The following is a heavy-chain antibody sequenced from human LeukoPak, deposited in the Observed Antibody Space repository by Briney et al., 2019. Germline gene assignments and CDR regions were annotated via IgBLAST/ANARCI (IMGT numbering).Heavy chain of an antibody. D-gene: IGHD3-10*01. J-gene: IGHJ3*02. CDR2: ISGSGGST. Sequence: GGSLRLSCAASGFTFSSYWMSWVRQAPGKGLEWVSAISGSGGSTYYADSVKGRFTISRDNSKNTLYLQMNSLRAEDTAVYYCAKGRLWFGELSPADAFDIWGQGTMVTVSS. V-gene: IGHV3-23*01. CDR3: AKGRLWFGELSPADAFDI. CDR1: GFTFSSYW.